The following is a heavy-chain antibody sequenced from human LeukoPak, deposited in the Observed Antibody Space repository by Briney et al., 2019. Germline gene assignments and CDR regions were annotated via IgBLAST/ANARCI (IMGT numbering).Heavy chain of an antibody. J-gene: IGHJ3*02. Sequence: GGSLRLSCAASGFTFSSYAMSWVRQAPGKGLEWVSAISGSGGSTYYADSVKGRFTISRDNSKNTLYLQMNSLRAEDTAVYYCAKDPLLTMIVVGSPNDAFDIWGQGTMVTVSS. CDR1: GFTFSSYA. V-gene: IGHV3-23*01. CDR2: ISGSGGST. D-gene: IGHD3-22*01. CDR3: AKDPLLTMIVVGSPNDAFDI.